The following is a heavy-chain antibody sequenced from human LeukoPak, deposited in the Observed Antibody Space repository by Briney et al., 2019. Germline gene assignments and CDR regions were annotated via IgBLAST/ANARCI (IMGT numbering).Heavy chain of an antibody. CDR2: IVVGSGNT. Sequence: GASVKVSCKASGFTFTSSAMQWVRQARGQRLEWIGWIVVGSGNTNYAQKFQERVTITRDMSTSTAYMGLSSLRSEDTAVYYCAADPLDDSSGSARFDYWGQGTLVTVSS. CDR3: AADPLDDSSGSARFDY. CDR1: GFTFTSSA. D-gene: IGHD3-22*01. V-gene: IGHV1-58*02. J-gene: IGHJ4*02.